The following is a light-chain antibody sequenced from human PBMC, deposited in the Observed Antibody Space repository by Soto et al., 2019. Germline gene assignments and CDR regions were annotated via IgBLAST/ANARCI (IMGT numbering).Light chain of an antibody. Sequence: QSALTQPRSVSGSPGQSVTISCTGTSSDVGGYNYVSWYQQHPGKAPKLMIYDVSKRPSGVPDRFYGSKSGKTASLTISGLQSEYEADYYCCSYAGSYTHVFGSGTKLTVL. CDR2: DVS. CDR3: CSYAGSYTHV. J-gene: IGLJ1*01. V-gene: IGLV2-11*01. CDR1: SSDVGGYNY.